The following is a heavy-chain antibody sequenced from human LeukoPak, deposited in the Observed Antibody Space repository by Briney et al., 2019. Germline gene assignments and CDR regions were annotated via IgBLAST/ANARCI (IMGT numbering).Heavy chain of an antibody. Sequence: SVKVSCKASGGTFSSYAISWVRQAPGQGLEWMGGIIPIFGTANYAQKFQGRVTMTRDTSTSTVYMELSSLRSEDTAVYYCAKDVMAMIVPGNYWGQGTLVTVSS. J-gene: IGHJ4*02. CDR2: IIPIFGTA. CDR1: GGTFSSYA. D-gene: IGHD3-22*01. V-gene: IGHV1-69*05. CDR3: AKDVMAMIVPGNY.